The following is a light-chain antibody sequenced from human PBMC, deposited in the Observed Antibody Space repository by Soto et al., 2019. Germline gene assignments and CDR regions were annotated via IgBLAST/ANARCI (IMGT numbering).Light chain of an antibody. CDR3: QQRSNWPPLT. CDR1: QSVSSY. Sequence: EIVLTQSPATLSLSPGDRATLSCRASQSVSSYLAWYQQKPGQAPRLLIYDASNRSTGIPARFSGSGSGTDVTLTISCLETEDFAVYYCQQRSNWPPLTFGGGTKVEIK. CDR2: DAS. J-gene: IGKJ4*01. V-gene: IGKV3-11*01.